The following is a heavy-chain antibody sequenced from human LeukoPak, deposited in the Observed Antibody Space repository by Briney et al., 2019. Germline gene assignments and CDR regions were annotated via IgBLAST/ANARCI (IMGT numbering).Heavy chain of an antibody. CDR3: ANYPYCSSTSCFRDAFDI. CDR1: GFTFSSYA. J-gene: IGHJ3*02. V-gene: IGHV3-23*01. CDR2: ISVSGGST. Sequence: GGSLRLSCAASGFTFSSYAMSWVRQAPGKGLEWVSAISVSGGSTYYADSVKGRFTISRDSSKNTLYLQMNSLRAEDTAVYYCANYPYCSSTSCFRDAFDIWGQGTMVTVSS. D-gene: IGHD2-2*01.